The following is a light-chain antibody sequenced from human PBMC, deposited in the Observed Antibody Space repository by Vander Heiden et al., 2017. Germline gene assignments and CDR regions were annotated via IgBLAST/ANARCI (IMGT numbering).Light chain of an antibody. V-gene: IGLV3-9*01. CDR3: QVWDSSTAWDV. CDR2: RDS. CDR1: NIGSKN. J-gene: IGLJ1*01. Sequence: SYELTQPLSVSVALGQTARITCGGNNIGSKNVHWYQQKPGQAPVLVIYRDSNRPSGIPERFSGSNSGNTATLTISRAKAGDEADYYCQVWDSSTAWDVFGTGTKVTVL.